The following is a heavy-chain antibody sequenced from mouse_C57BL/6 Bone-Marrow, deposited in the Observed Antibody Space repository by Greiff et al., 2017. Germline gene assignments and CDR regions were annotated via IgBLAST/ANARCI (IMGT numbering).Heavy chain of an antibody. CDR1: GYTFTSYW. Sequence: QVQLQQSGAELVRPGTSVKLSCKASGYTFTSYWMHWVKQRPGQGLEWIGVIDPSDSYTNYNQKFKGKATLTVDTSSSTAYMQLSSLTSEDSAVYYCARRDPYSNAWFAYWGQGTLVTVSA. D-gene: IGHD2-5*01. CDR3: ARRDPYSNAWFAY. J-gene: IGHJ3*01. CDR2: IDPSDSYT. V-gene: IGHV1-59*01.